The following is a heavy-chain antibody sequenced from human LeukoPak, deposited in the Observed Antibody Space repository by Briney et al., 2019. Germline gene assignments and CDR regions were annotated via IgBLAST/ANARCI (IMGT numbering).Heavy chain of an antibody. V-gene: IGHV4-59*01. J-gene: IGHJ6*03. Sequence: KASETLSLTCTVSGVSISRYYWSWIRQPPGKGLEWIGYLYYSGSTNYNPSLKSRVTISVDTSKNQFSLKLSSVTAADTAVYYCARSDYYGSGPYYMDVWGKGTTVTVSS. CDR3: ARSDYYGSGPYYMDV. D-gene: IGHD3-10*01. CDR1: GVSISRYY. CDR2: LYYSGST.